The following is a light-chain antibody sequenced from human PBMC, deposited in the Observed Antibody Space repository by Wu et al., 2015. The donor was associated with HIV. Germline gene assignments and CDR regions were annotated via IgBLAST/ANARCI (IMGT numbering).Light chain of an antibody. V-gene: IGKV3-20*01. Sequence: EVVLTQSPDTLSLSPGESATLSCGASQTISNNYLAWYQQKPSQAPRLLIYGASSRATGIPDRFSGSGSGADFTLTISRLEPEDFAVYYCQQYGRSPRTFGPGTKVEIK. J-gene: IGKJ3*01. CDR2: GAS. CDR1: QTISNNY. CDR3: QQYGRSPRT.